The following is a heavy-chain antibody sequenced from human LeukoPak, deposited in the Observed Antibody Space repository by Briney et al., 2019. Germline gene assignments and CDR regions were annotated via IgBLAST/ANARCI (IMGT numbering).Heavy chain of an antibody. CDR3: AKGAWIQLWSYYFDY. CDR1: GFTFSSYA. V-gene: IGHV3-23*01. D-gene: IGHD5-18*01. CDR2: ISGSGGST. J-gene: IGHJ4*02. Sequence: PGGSLRLSCAASGFTFSSYAMGWVRQAPGKGLEWVSAISGSGGSTYYADSVKGRFTISRDNSKNTLYLQMNSLRAEDTAVYYCAKGAWIQLWSYYFDYWGQGTLVTVSS.